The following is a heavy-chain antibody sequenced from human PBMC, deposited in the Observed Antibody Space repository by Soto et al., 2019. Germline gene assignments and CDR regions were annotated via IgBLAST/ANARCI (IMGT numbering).Heavy chain of an antibody. D-gene: IGHD5-18*01. CDR3: ARDHPHSYGVYYFDY. CDR2: IYYSGST. J-gene: IGHJ4*02. CDR1: GGSISSSSYY. V-gene: IGHV4-61*01. Sequence: SETLSLTCTVSGGSISSSSYYWSWIRQPPGKGLEWIGYIYYSGSTNYNPSLKSRVTISVDTSKNQVSLKVNSVTAADTAVYYCARDHPHSYGVYYFDYWGQGTPVTVSS.